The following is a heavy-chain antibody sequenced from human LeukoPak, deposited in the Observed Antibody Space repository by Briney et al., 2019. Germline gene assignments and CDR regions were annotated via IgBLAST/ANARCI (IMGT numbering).Heavy chain of an antibody. V-gene: IGHV3-30*18. J-gene: IGHJ4*02. CDR2: ISYDGSNK. D-gene: IGHD6-13*01. Sequence: PGGSLRLSCAASGFTFSSYGMHWVRQAPGKGLEWVAVISYDGSNKYYADSVKGRFTISRDNSKNTLYLQMNSLRAEDTAVYYCAKDQSWYGDYVDYWGQGTLVTVSS. CDR1: GFTFSSYG. CDR3: AKDQSWYGDYVDY.